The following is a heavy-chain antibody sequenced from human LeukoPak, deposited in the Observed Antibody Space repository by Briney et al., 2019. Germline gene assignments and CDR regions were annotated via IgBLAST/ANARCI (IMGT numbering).Heavy chain of an antibody. V-gene: IGHV3-21*01. CDR2: VTSNSIFT. J-gene: IGHJ4*02. CDR3: ARDGETFGELF. D-gene: IGHD3-10*01. CDR1: GFTFSSYS. Sequence: PGGSLRLSCAASGFTFSSYSLNWFRQAPGRGLEWVSSVTSNSIFTYYADSLKGRFTISRDNAKNSLYLQMDSLRPEDTAIYYCARDGETFGELFWGQGTLVTVSS.